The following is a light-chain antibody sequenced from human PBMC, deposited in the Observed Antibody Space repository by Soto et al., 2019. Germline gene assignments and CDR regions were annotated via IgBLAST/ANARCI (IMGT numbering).Light chain of an antibody. CDR2: WAS. CDR1: QSVLYSSNNKNY. V-gene: IGKV4-1*01. J-gene: IGKJ1*01. Sequence: DIVMTQSPDSLAVSLGERATINCKSSQSVLYSSNNKNYLAWYQQKPGQPPELLIYWASTRESGVPDRFSGSGSGTDFTLTISSLQAEDVAVYYCQQYYSTLLTFGQGTKVEIK. CDR3: QQYYSTLLT.